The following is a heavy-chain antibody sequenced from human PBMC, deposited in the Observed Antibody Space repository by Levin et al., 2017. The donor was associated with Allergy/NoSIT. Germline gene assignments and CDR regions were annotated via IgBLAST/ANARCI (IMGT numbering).Heavy chain of an antibody. J-gene: IGHJ4*02. D-gene: IGHD3-10*01. V-gene: IGHV3-13*04. CDR2: IGLAGDT. CDR1: GFTFSKYD. CDR3: ARGGFMVRGIDLPDY. Sequence: GESLKISCAASGFTFSKYDMHWVRQAAGKGLEWVSAIGLAGDTYYPDSVKGRFTISREDAKNSLYLQMNSLRAGDTAVYYCARGGFMVRGIDLPDYWGQGTLVIVSS.